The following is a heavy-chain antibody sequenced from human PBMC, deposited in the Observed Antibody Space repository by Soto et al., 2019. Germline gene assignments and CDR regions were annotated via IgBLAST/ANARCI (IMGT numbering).Heavy chain of an antibody. D-gene: IGHD6-19*01. CDR1: GGSVSSARSD. CDR3: ARAGLGRSGGKDAFDI. J-gene: IGHJ3*02. Sequence: SATPSLASTFSGGSVSSARSDGNWNRKPPGEGLEWIGYISYSGSPTYNPSLQSRVTMSVDTSKNEFSLRLSAVTAADTAVYFCARAGLGRSGGKDAFDIWGNGAMVTVS. CDR2: ISYSGSP. V-gene: IGHV4-61*01.